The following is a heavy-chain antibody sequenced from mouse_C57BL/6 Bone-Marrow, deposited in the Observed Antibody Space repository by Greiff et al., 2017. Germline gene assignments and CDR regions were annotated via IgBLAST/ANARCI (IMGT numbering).Heavy chain of an antibody. V-gene: IGHV5-12*01. CDR3: ARQCGHAMDY. Sequence: EVKLVESGGGLVQPGGSLKLSCAASGFTFSDYYMYWVRQTPEKRLEWVAYISNGGGSTYYPDTVKGRFTISRDNAKNTLYLQMSRLKSEDTAMDYCARQCGHAMDYWGQGTSVTVSS. CDR1: GFTFSDYY. J-gene: IGHJ4*01. CDR2: ISNGGGST.